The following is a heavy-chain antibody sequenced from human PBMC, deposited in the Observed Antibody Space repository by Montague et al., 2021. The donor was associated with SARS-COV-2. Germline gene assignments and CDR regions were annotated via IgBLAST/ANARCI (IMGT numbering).Heavy chain of an antibody. Sequence: SLRLSCAASGFTFSSYSMNWVRQAPGKGLEWVSSISSSSSYIYYADSVKGRFTISRDNAKNSLYLQMNSLRAEDTAVYYCASWVSSTSWPTYYYYYMDVWGKGTTVTVSS. D-gene: IGHD2-2*01. CDR2: ISSSSSYI. CDR1: GFTFSSYS. J-gene: IGHJ6*03. CDR3: ASWVSSTSWPTYYYYYMDV. V-gene: IGHV3-21*01.